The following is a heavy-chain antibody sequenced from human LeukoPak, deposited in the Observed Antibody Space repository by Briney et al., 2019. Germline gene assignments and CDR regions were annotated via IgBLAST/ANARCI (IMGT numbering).Heavy chain of an antibody. J-gene: IGHJ4*02. V-gene: IGHV4-39*07. CDR1: GGSISSSSYY. Sequence: SETLSLTCTVSGGSISSSSYYWGWIRQPPGKGLEWIGSIYYSGSTYYNPSLKSRVTISVDTSKNQFSLKLSSVPAADTAVYYCARDETNDYGDVFDYWGQGTLVTVSS. CDR2: IYYSGST. D-gene: IGHD4-17*01. CDR3: ARDETNDYGDVFDY.